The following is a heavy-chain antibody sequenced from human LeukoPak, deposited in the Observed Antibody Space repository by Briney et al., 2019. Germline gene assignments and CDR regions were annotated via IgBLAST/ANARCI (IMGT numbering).Heavy chain of an antibody. D-gene: IGHD3-10*01. J-gene: IGHJ4*02. CDR2: INHSGST. CDR3: ARQFGFTMVRGFDY. Sequence: SETLSLTCAVYGGSFSGYYWSWIRQPPGKGLEWIGEINHSGSTNYNPSLKSRVTISVDTSKNQFSLKLSSVTAADTAVYYCARQFGFTMVRGFDYWGQGTLVTVSS. CDR1: GGSFSGYY. V-gene: IGHV4-34*01.